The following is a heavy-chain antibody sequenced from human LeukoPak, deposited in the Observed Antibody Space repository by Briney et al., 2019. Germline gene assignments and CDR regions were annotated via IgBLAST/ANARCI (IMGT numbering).Heavy chain of an antibody. CDR2: ISGSGDGT. V-gene: IGHV3-23*01. D-gene: IGHD4-17*01. Sequence: GGSLRLSCAASGFTFSSYAMSWVRQAPGKGLEWVSAISGSGDGTYYADAVKGRFTISRDNSKNTLYLQMNGLRAEDTAIYYCAKEGNGDYYFDYWGQGTLVTVSS. CDR3: AKEGNGDYYFDY. J-gene: IGHJ4*02. CDR1: GFTFSSYA.